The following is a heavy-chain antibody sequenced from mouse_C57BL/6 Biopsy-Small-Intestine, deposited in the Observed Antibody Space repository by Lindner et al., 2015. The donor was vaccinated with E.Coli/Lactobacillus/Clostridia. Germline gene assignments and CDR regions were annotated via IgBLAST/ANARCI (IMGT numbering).Heavy chain of an antibody. CDR2: IYPRSDNI. J-gene: IGHJ4*01. D-gene: IGHD2-3*01. Sequence: VQLQESGTELARPGASVKLSCEASGYTFTNYGISWVKQRSGQGLEWIGEIYPRSDNINYNEKFRGKATLTADKSSSTAYIDLRSLTSEDSAVYFCARDGAIYDGYYDAMDYWGQGTSVTVSS. V-gene: IGHV1-81*01. CDR3: ARDGAIYDGYYDAMDY. CDR1: GYTFTNYG.